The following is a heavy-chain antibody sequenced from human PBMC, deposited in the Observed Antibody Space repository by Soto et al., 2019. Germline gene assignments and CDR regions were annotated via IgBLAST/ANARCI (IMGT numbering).Heavy chain of an antibody. Sequence: VQLVESGGGLVQPGESLRLSCTASGLTFSISWMTWVRQAPGEGLEWVSNINPARNVQHYADSVKERFTISRDNAKNSLFLQMSGLRVEDTAVYYCATANTPDAFDMWGQGTMVTVSS. CDR3: ATANTPDAFDM. CDR1: GLTFSISW. CDR2: INPARNVQ. J-gene: IGHJ3*02. V-gene: IGHV3-7*01.